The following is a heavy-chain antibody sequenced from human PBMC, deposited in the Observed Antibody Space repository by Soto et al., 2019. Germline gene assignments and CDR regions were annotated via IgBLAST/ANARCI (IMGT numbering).Heavy chain of an antibody. CDR1: GFTFTNYW. CDR3: GRDEVRNGVGV. CDR2: INKDGSEK. J-gene: IGHJ6*02. V-gene: IGHV3-7*01. Sequence: GGSLRLSCVASGFTFTNYWMTWVRQAPGKGLEWVANINKDGSEKNYVDSVKGRFTISRDSAHNSVSLQMNSLRAEDTALYYCGRDEVRNGVGVWGHGTTVTVS.